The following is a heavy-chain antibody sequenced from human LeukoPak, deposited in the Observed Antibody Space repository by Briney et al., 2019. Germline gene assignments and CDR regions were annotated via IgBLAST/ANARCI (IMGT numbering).Heavy chain of an antibody. D-gene: IGHD2-15*01. Sequence: ASVKVSCKVSGYTLTELSMHWVRQAPGKGLEWMGGFGPEDGETIYAQKFQGRVTMTEDTSTDTAYMELSSLRSEDTAVYYCALLSRYCSGGSCYSDYWGQGTLVTVSS. CDR1: GYTLTELS. J-gene: IGHJ4*02. V-gene: IGHV1-24*01. CDR3: ALLSRYCSGGSCYSDY. CDR2: FGPEDGET.